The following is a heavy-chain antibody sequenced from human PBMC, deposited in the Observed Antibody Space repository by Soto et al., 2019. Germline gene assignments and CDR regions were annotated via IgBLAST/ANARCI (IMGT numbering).Heavy chain of an antibody. CDR3: AETTPLQWYYRDV. V-gene: IGHV6-1*01. D-gene: IGHD2-15*01. J-gene: IGHJ6*03. CDR1: GDSVSSDSAA. CDR2: TYYRSRWYN. Sequence: PSQTLSLTCAISGDSVSSDSAAWNWIRQSPSRGLEWLGRTYYRSRWYNDYAVSVKSRITINPDTSKNQFSLHLNSVTPEDTAVDYCAETTPLQWYYRDVGGKGTRVTVPS.